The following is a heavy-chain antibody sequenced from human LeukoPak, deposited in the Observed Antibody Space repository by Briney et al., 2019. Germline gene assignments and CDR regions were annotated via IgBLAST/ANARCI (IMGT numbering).Heavy chain of an antibody. V-gene: IGHV3-48*01. CDR3: AKVPRELELDY. J-gene: IGHJ4*02. D-gene: IGHD1-7*01. CDR2: ISSLSGTI. Sequence: GGSLRLSCAASGFTFSTYSMNWVRQAPGKGLEWVSYISSLSGTIYYADSVKGRFTIFRDNAKNSLYLQMNSLRAEDTAVYYCAKVPRELELDYWGQGTLVTVSS. CDR1: GFTFSTYS.